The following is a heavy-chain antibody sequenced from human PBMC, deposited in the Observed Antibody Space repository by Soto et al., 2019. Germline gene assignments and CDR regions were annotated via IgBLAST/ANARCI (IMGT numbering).Heavy chain of an antibody. D-gene: IGHD5-12*01. CDR2: IIPTFGAA. J-gene: IGHJ4*02. Sequence: QVHLVQSGAEVKRPGSSVKVSCEASGGSFSSDAITWVRQVPGQGLEWMGGIIPTFGAANYGRQFQGRVTISADESTRTVYMELSSLRFDDTAVYYCARGFSGYYSSLDYWGQGTLVTVSS. CDR3: ARGFSGYYSSLDY. CDR1: GGSFSSDA. V-gene: IGHV1-69*01.